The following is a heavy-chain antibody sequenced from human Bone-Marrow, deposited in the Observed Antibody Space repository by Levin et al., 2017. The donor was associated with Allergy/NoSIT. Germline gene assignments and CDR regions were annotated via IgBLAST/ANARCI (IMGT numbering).Heavy chain of an antibody. CDR2: IWYDGSNK. J-gene: IGHJ6*02. CDR1: GFTFSSYG. D-gene: IGHD3-3*01. V-gene: IGHV3-33*01. CDR3: ARDVKGAGTIFGVVIIPYYYYYYGMDV. Sequence: HGESLKISCAASGFTFSSYGMHWVRQAPGKGLEWVAVIWYDGSNKYYADSVKGRFTISRDNSKNTLYLQMNSLRAEDTAVYYCARDVKGAGTIFGVVIIPYYYYYYGMDVWGQGTTVTVSS.